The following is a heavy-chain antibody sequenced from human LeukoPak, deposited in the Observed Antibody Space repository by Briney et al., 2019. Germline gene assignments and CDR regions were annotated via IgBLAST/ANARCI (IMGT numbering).Heavy chain of an antibody. CDR3: AKKSATYGDYATQDY. CDR2: IKQDGSEK. Sequence: ETLSLTCSVSGGSISSYYWSWIRQPPGKGLEWVANIKQDGSEKYYADSVKGRFTVSRDNSKNTLYLQMNSLRAEDTAVYYCAKKSATYGDYATQDYWGQGTLVTVSS. CDR1: GGSISSYY. V-gene: IGHV3-7*01. J-gene: IGHJ4*02. D-gene: IGHD4-17*01.